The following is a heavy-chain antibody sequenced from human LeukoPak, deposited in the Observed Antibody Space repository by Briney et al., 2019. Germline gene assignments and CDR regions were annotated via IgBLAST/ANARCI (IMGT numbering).Heavy chain of an antibody. CDR1: GYTFTGYY. D-gene: IGHD5-12*01. Sequence: ASVKVSCKASGYTFTGYYMHWVRQAPGQGLEWMGWINPNSGGTNYAQKFQGRVTMTRDTSISTAYMELSRLRSDDTAVYYCAREDRVATISFFDYWGQGTLVTVSS. J-gene: IGHJ4*02. CDR3: AREDRVATISFFDY. V-gene: IGHV1-2*02. CDR2: INPNSGGT.